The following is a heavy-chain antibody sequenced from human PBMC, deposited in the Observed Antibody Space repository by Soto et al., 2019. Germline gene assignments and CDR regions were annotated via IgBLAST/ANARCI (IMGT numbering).Heavy chain of an antibody. Sequence: SETLSLTCTVSGGSISSGGYYWSWIHQHPGKGLEWIGYIYYSGSTYYNPSLKSRVTISVDTSKNQFSLKLSSVTAADTAVYYCARRVSPTGSYPYFDYWGQGTLVTVSS. CDR1: GGSISSGGYY. D-gene: IGHD3-10*01. J-gene: IGHJ4*02. CDR2: IYYSGST. CDR3: ARRVSPTGSYPYFDY. V-gene: IGHV4-31*03.